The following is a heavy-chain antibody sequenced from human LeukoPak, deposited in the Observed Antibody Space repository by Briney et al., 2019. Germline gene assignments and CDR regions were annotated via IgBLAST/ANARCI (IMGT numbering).Heavy chain of an antibody. CDR1: GGSISSSSDS. J-gene: IGHJ4*02. CDR3: ARRNTVTQFDY. CDR2: IYYTGST. V-gene: IGHV4-39*01. D-gene: IGHD4-11*01. Sequence: SETLSLTCTVSGGSISSSSDSWGWIRQPPGKGLEWIGSIYYTGSTYYNPSLKSRVTISVDTSKNQFSLRLGSVTAADTAVYYCARRNTVTQFDYWGQGTLVTVSS.